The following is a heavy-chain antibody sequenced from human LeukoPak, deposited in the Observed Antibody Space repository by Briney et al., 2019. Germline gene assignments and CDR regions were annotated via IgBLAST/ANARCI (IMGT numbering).Heavy chain of an antibody. J-gene: IGHJ4*02. CDR2: IKQDGSEK. D-gene: IGHD6-19*01. CDR1: GFTFSSHW. CDR3: ARVSGWYWRGFDY. Sequence: GGSLRLSCAASGFTFSSHWMSWVRQAPGKGLEWVANIKQDGSEKYYVDSVKGRFTISRDNAKNSLYLQMNSLRAEDTAVYYCARVSGWYWRGFDYWGQGTLVTVSS. V-gene: IGHV3-7*03.